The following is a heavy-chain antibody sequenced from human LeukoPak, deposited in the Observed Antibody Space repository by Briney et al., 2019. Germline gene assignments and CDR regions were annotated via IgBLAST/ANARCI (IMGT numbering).Heavy chain of an antibody. V-gene: IGHV4-59*01. J-gene: IGHJ4*02. Sequence: PSETLSLTCTVSGGSLSGYYWGWIRQPPGKGLEWIGYIYYSGSTRYNPSLKSRVTISVDTSKNQFSLMLTSVTAADTAVYYCARGAGWYNYWGQGILVTVSS. CDR2: IYYSGST. CDR3: ARGAGWYNY. CDR1: GGSLSGYY. D-gene: IGHD6-19*01.